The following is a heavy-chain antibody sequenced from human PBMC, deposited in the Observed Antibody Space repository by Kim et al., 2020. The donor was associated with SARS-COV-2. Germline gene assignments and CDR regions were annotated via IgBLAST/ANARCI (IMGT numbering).Heavy chain of an antibody. V-gene: IGHV3-7*03. CDR3: ARDSSSDYGDYGVFDY. D-gene: IGHD4-17*01. CDR2: IKQDGSEK. CDR1: GFTFSSYW. J-gene: IGHJ4*02. Sequence: GGSLRLSCAASGFTFSSYWMSWVRQAPGKGLEWVANIKQDGSEKYYVDSVKGRFTISRDNAKNSLYLQMNSLRAEDTAVYYCARDSSSDYGDYGVFDYWGQGTLVTVSS.